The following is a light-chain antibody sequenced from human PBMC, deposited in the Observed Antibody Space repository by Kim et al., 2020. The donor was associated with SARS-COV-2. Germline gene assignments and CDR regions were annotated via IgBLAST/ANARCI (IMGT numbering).Light chain of an antibody. CDR3: QVWEGVNEHVV. J-gene: IGLJ2*01. Sequence: APGETARITCIGSTIGGRLVHWYQQTPGQAPILVVYDSGDRPSGIPERFSGSNAGNTATLTISKVEAWDETGDYCQVWEGVNEHVVFGGGAQLTVL. CDR2: DSG. CDR1: TIGGRL. V-gene: IGLV3-21*02.